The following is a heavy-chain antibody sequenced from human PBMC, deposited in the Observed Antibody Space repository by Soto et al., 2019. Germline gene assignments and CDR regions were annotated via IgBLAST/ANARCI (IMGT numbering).Heavy chain of an antibody. J-gene: IGHJ4*02. CDR2: IIGPGDKS. CDR1: GFTFKDYG. Sequence: EVHLLEAGGGFVQPGGSLRLSCSASGFTFKDYGMSWVRQAPGKGLEWVSAIIGPGDKSYYADSVKGRFTISRDNSNNTLYLQLNMLSVDDMARSYCAKDGDYGDAYPFDGWGQGTLVTVSS. CDR3: AKDGDYGDAYPFDG. D-gene: IGHD4-17*01. V-gene: IGHV3-23*01.